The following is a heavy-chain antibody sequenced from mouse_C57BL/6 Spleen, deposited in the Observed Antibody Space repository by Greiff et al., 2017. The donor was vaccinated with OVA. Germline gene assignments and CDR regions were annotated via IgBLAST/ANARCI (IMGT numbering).Heavy chain of an antibody. V-gene: IGHV1-52*01. CDR2: IDPSDSET. D-gene: IGHD2-4*01. Sequence: QVQLKQPGAELVRPGSSVKLSCKASGYTFTSYWMHWVKQRPIQGLEWIGNIDPSDSETHYNQKFKDKATLTVDKSSSTAYMQLSSLTSEDSAVYYCARFDYGRDFDYWGQGTTLTVSS. CDR1: GYTFTSYW. J-gene: IGHJ2*01. CDR3: ARFDYGRDFDY.